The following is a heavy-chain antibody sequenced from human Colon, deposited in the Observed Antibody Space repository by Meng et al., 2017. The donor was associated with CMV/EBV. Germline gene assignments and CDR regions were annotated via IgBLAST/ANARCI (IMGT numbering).Heavy chain of an antibody. J-gene: IGHJ4*02. Sequence: ESLTLSCAASGFTFSSYAMSWVRQAPGKGLEWVSTINGSGGSTYYADSVKGRFTLSRDNSKNTLYLQMNSLGVEDTAVDYCAKGRGSSTSSYDYWGQGTLVTVSS. CDR2: INGSGGST. V-gene: IGHV3-23*01. CDR1: GFTFSSYA. D-gene: IGHD2-2*01. CDR3: AKGRGSSTSSYDY.